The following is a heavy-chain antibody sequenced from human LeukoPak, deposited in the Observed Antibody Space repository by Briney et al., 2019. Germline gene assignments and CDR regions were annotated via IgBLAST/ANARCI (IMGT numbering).Heavy chain of an antibody. J-gene: IGHJ3*02. CDR2: IYTSGST. CDR3: ARSLYGLDASDI. D-gene: IGHD2-2*02. V-gene: IGHV4-61*09. CDR1: RGSINSGSYY. Sequence: SQTLSLTCTVSRGSINSGSYYWNWIRQPAGKGLEWIGHIYTSGSTNYNPSLKSRVTISMDRSKNQFSVKLSSVTATDTAVYYCARSLYGLDASDIWGQGTMVTVSS.